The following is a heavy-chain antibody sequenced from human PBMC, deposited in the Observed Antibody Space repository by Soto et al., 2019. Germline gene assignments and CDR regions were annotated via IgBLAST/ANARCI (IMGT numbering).Heavy chain of an antibody. J-gene: IGHJ6*02. V-gene: IGHV1-69*13. D-gene: IGHD2-2*01. CDR3: ARDXCSSTSCYDYYYYGMDV. Sequence: SVKVSCKASGGTFSSYAISWVRQAPGQGLEWMGGIIPIFGTANYAQKFQGRVTITADESTSTAYMELSSLRSEDTAVYYCARDXCSSTSCYDYYYYGMDVWGQGTTVTVSS. CDR2: IIPIFGTA. CDR1: GGTFSSYA.